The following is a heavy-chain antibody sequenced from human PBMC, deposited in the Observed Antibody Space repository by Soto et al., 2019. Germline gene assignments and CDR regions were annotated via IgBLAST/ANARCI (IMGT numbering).Heavy chain of an antibody. CDR3: ARTTTYYDFWSGYYRGGYYYYYMDV. V-gene: IGHV1-8*01. D-gene: IGHD3-3*01. CDR2: MNPNSGNT. CDR1: GYTFTSYD. J-gene: IGHJ6*03. Sequence: QVQLVQSGAEVKQPGASVKVSCKASGYTFTSYDINWVRQATGQGLEWMGWMNPNSGNTGYAQKFQGRVTMTRNTSISTAYMELSSLRSEDTAVYYCARTTTYYDFWSGYYRGGYYYYYMDVWGKGTTVTVSS.